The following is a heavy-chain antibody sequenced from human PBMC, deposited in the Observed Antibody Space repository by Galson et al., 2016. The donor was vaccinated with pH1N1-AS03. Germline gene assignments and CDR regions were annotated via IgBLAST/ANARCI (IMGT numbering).Heavy chain of an antibody. V-gene: IGHV2-5*02. J-gene: IGHJ3*02. CDR1: GVSVPSSGLA. CDR2: IYWDDAK. D-gene: IGHD3-16*01. Sequence: PALVKPTQTLTLTCSLSGVSVPSSGLAVGWFRLPPGKALEWLALIYWDDAKRFSPSLRNRLTITKDLSRNQAVLTVTNVDPLDTATYFCALPNSWGNAFEIWGPGTMVTVAS. CDR3: ALPNSWGNAFEI.